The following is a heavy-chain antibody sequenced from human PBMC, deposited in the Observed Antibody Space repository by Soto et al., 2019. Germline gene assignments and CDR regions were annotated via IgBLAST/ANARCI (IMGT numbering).Heavy chain of an antibody. Sequence: SETLSLTXTVSGGSISSGGYYWSGIRQHPGKGLEWIGYIYYSGSTYYNPSLKSRVTISVDTSKNQFSLKLSSVTAADTAVYYCARAKSSHYDFWSGPRRSGMDVWGQGTTVTVSS. V-gene: IGHV4-31*03. CDR1: GGSISSGGYY. J-gene: IGHJ6*02. D-gene: IGHD3-3*01. CDR3: ARAKSSHYDFWSGPRRSGMDV. CDR2: IYYSGST.